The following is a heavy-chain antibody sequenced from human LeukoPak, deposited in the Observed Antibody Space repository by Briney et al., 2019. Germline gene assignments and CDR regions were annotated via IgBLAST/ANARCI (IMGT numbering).Heavy chain of an antibody. CDR1: GYSFTSYW. D-gene: IGHD3-10*01. Sequence: GESLKISCKGSGYSFTSYWIGWVRQMPGKVLEWMGIIYPGDSDTRYSPSFQGQVTISADKSISTAYLQWSSLKASDTAMYYCATYPVLLWFGEPLDAFDIWGQGTMVTVSS. V-gene: IGHV5-51*01. CDR2: IYPGDSDT. J-gene: IGHJ3*02. CDR3: ATYPVLLWFGEPLDAFDI.